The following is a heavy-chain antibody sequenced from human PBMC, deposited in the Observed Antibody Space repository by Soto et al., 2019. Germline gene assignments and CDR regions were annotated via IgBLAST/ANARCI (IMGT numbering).Heavy chain of an antibody. CDR2: INAGNGNT. V-gene: IGHV1-3*01. D-gene: IGHD6-6*01. CDR3: ARDYWIAARPPYYYYYMDV. J-gene: IGHJ6*03. CDR1: GYTFTSYA. Sequence: ASVKVSCKASGYTFTSYAMHWVRQAPGQRLEWMGWINAGNGNTKYSQKFQGRVTITRDTSASTAYMELSSLRSEDTAVYYCARDYWIAARPPYYYYYMDVWGKGTTVTVSS.